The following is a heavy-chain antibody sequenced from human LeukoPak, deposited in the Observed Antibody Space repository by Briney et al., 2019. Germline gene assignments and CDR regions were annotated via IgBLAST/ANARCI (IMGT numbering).Heavy chain of an antibody. CDR2: IYGGGST. CDR1: GFTVSSNY. J-gene: IGHJ4*02. V-gene: IGHV3-66*02. CDR3: ARPTSGWSALDY. D-gene: IGHD6-19*01. Sequence: GGSLRLSCAASGFTVSSNYMSWVRQAPGEGLEWASVIYGGGSTYYADSVKGRFTISRDNSKNTLYLQMNSLRTEDTAVYYCARPTSGWSALDYWGQGTLVTVSS.